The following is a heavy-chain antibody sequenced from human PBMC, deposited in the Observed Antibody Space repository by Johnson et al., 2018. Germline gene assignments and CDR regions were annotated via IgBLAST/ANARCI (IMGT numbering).Heavy chain of an antibody. Sequence: VQLVESGGGLMQPGRSLRLSCTASGFTFGDYAMSWFRQAPGKGLEWVGFIKSKNYGGTTEYAASVKGRFTISRDDSESIAYRQMNSLKTEDTGVYYCTRGGYSPAVWGQGTMVTVSS. CDR3: TRGGYSPAV. J-gene: IGHJ3*01. CDR2: IKSKNYGGTT. CDR1: GFTFGDYA. V-gene: IGHV3-49*03. D-gene: IGHD2-15*01.